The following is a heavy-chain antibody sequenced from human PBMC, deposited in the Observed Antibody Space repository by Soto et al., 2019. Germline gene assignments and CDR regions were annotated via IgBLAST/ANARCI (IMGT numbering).Heavy chain of an antibody. D-gene: IGHD3-22*01. CDR2: IYYSGTT. V-gene: IGHV4-39*01. Sequence: PSETLSLTCTVFGGSVSSSSSFWSWIRQSPGKGLEWIGSIYYSGTTYYNPSLKSRVTISVDTSKSQFPLKMRSVTAADTAVYFCARHPATSVTWFYGMDVCGQGTTVTVSS. J-gene: IGHJ6*02. CDR3: ARHPATSVTWFYGMDV. CDR1: GGSVSSSSSF.